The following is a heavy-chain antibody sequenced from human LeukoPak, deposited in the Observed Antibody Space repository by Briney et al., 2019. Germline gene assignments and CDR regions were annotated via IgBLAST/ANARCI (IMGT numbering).Heavy chain of an antibody. Sequence: SETLSLTCTVSGGSISSYYWSWIRQPPGKGLEWIAYISDIGSINYNPSLKSRVTISLDTSKNQFSLKLSSVTAADTAVYYCARGPSYYGSGSYYGRLTTYFDYWGQGTLVTVSS. D-gene: IGHD3-10*01. V-gene: IGHV4-59*12. CDR1: GGSISSYY. CDR2: ISDIGSI. CDR3: ARGPSYYGSGSYYGRLTTYFDY. J-gene: IGHJ4*02.